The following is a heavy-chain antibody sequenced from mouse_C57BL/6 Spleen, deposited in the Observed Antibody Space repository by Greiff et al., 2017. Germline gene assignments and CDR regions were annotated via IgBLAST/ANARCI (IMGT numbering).Heavy chain of an antibody. Sequence: EVQLQQSGPELVKPGASVKIPCKASGYTFTDYNMDWVKQSHGKSLEWIGDINPNNGGTIYNQKFKGKATLTVDKSSSTAYMELRSLTSEDTAVYYCARRHYYSNSCWYFDVWGTGTTVTVSS. CDR3: ARRHYYSNSCWYFDV. CDR2: INPNNGGT. CDR1: GYTFTDYN. D-gene: IGHD2-5*01. V-gene: IGHV1-18*01. J-gene: IGHJ1*03.